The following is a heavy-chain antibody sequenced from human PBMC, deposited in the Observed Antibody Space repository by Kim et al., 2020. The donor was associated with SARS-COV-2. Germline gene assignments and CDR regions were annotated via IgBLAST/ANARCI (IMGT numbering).Heavy chain of an antibody. Sequence: SRYYADSVEGRFTNSRDDSTNTLFLQKNTLRVEDTAVYYCARTSGDGMDVWGHGTTVIVSS. J-gene: IGHJ6*02. CDR2: SR. CDR3: ARTSGDGMDV. D-gene: IGHD3-10*01. V-gene: IGHV3-30*01.